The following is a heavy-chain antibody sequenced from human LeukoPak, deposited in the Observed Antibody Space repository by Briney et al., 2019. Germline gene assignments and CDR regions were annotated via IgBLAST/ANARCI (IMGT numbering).Heavy chain of an antibody. CDR2: IYYSGST. Sequence: SETLSLTCTVSGGSISSYYWSWIRQPPGKGLEWIGYIYYSGSTNYNPSLKSRVTISVDTSKNQFSLKLSSVTAADTAVYYCARIGTWELSDYWGQGTLVTVSS. V-gene: IGHV4-59*08. CDR1: GGSISSYY. CDR3: ARIGTWELSDY. D-gene: IGHD1-26*01. J-gene: IGHJ4*02.